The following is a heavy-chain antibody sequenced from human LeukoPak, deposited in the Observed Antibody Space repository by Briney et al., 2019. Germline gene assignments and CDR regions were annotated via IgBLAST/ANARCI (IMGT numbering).Heavy chain of an antibody. Sequence: GGSLRLSCAASGFTFSSYSMNWVRQAPGKGLEWVSYISSSSSTIYYADSAKGRFTISRDNAKNSLYLQMNSLRAEDTAVYYCATGPLPFDYWGQGALVTVSS. J-gene: IGHJ4*02. CDR1: GFTFSSYS. CDR3: ATGPLPFDY. V-gene: IGHV3-48*01. CDR2: ISSSSSTI.